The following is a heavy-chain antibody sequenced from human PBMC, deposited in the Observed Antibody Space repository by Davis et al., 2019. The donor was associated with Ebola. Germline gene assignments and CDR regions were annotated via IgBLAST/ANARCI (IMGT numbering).Heavy chain of an antibody. CDR1: GGTFSSYA. Sequence: KVSCKASGGTFSSYAISWVRQAPGQGLEWMGGIIPIFGTANYAQRFQGRVTITADESTSTAYMELSSLRSEDTAVYYCAREVEMAVGGCDYWGQGTLVTVSS. D-gene: IGHD5-24*01. V-gene: IGHV1-69*01. CDR3: AREVEMAVGGCDY. J-gene: IGHJ4*02. CDR2: IIPIFGTA.